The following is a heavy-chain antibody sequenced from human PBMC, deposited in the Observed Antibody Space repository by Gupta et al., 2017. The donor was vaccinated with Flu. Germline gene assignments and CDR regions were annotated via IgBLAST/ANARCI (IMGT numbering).Heavy chain of an antibody. J-gene: IGHJ4*02. CDR2: IGDDGSNK. CDR1: GVTFSNYG. Sequence: GVTFSNYGMHWVGQATGKGLEWLAVIGDDGSNKYYEDSGKGGFTSSRDNSKNTLYLQMNSLRAEETAVYFCERSSGDRGLDWGQGTRVTVSS. V-gene: IGHV3-33*01. CDR3: ERSSGDRGLD. D-gene: IGHD4-17*01.